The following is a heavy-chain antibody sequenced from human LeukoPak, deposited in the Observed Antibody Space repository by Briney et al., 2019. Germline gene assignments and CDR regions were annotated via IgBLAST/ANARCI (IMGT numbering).Heavy chain of an antibody. Sequence: ASVKVSCKASGYTFTSYDINWVRQATGQGLEWMGWMNPNSGNTGYAQKFQGRVTITRNTSISTAYMELSSLRSEDTAVYYCARVPENIVLMVYAIGYFDYWGQGTLVTVSS. CDR1: GYTFTSYD. D-gene: IGHD2-8*01. CDR3: ARVPENIVLMVYAIGYFDY. J-gene: IGHJ4*02. CDR2: MNPNSGNT. V-gene: IGHV1-8*03.